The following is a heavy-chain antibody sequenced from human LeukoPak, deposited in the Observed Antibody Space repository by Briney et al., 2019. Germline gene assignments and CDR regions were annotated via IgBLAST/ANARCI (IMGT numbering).Heavy chain of an antibody. V-gene: IGHV3-64*01. J-gene: IGHJ4*02. CDR2: ISSNGGST. Sequence: PGGSLRLSCAASGFTFSSYAMHWVRQAPGKGLEYVSAISSNGGSTYYANSVKGRFTISRDNSKNTLYLQMNSLRAEDTAVYYCAKNYGDYPFDYWGQGTLVTVSS. CDR3: AKNYGDYPFDY. D-gene: IGHD4-17*01. CDR1: GFTFSSYA.